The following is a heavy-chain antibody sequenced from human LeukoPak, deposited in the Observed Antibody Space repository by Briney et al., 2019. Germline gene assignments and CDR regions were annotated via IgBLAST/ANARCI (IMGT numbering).Heavy chain of an antibody. CDR2: IYYSGTT. V-gene: IGHV4-39*01. J-gene: IGHJ4*02. CDR1: GGSISSSGYY. Sequence: SETLSLTCTVSGGSISSSGYYWGWIRQPPGKGLEWIGTIYYSGTTYYNPSLKSRVTISVDTSKNQFSLNLSPVTAADTAVYYCARQKGNFDYWGQGTLVTVSS. CDR3: ARQKGNFDY. D-gene: IGHD3-10*01.